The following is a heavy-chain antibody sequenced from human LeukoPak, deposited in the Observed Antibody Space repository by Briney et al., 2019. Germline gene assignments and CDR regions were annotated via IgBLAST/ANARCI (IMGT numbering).Heavy chain of an antibody. Sequence: GGSLRLACAASGLSFSDWYMSWIRQAPGKGLEWVSYISGNGRSTFYADSVRGRFTVSRDNAKSSLSLQMNSLRVEDTAVYYCARAHCSGRGCYQRYDGFDIWGQGTVVTVSS. D-gene: IGHD2-15*01. CDR2: ISGNGRST. V-gene: IGHV3-11*04. CDR3: ARAHCSGRGCYQRYDGFDI. J-gene: IGHJ3*02. CDR1: GLSFSDWY.